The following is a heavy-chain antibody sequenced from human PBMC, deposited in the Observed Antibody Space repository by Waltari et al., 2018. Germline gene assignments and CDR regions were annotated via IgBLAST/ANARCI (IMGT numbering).Heavy chain of an antibody. CDR3: ARGPTRTNYYFDY. Sequence: QVQLVQSGAEVKKPGASVKVSCKASGYTFTSSAINWVRQATGQGLEWMGWMKPNNGNTGDAQKCQGGVTMTRNTSISTAYMELSSLRSEDTAVYYCARGPTRTNYYFDYWGQGTLVTVSS. CDR2: MKPNNGNT. CDR1: GYTFTSSA. V-gene: IGHV1-8*01. J-gene: IGHJ4*02.